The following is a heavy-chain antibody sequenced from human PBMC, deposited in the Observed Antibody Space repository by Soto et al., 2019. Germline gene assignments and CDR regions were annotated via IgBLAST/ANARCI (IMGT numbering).Heavy chain of an antibody. J-gene: IGHJ4*02. V-gene: IGHV1-18*01. Sequence: QVQLVQSGAEVKKPGASVKVSCKASGYTFTSYGINWVRQAPGQGLAWMGWSSAYNGNTNYAQKFQGRVTMTKDTSTSRGYMELRSLRSDDTAVYYCARGTTVETGSYWGQGTLVTVSS. CDR2: SSAYNGNT. CDR1: GYTFTSYG. CDR3: ARGTTVETGSY. D-gene: IGHD4-17*01.